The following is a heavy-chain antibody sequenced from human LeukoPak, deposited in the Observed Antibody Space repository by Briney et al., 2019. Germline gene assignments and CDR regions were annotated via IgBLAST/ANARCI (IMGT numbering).Heavy chain of an antibody. J-gene: IGHJ5*02. CDR2: INSYSGKT. V-gene: IGHV1-18*01. Sequence: ASVKVSCKASGYSFPTYGIDWVRQAPGQGPEWMGWINSYSGKTIYAQKVQGRVTLTRDTSTTTAYMELRSLRSDDTAIYYCARKRITMVRGVTYNWFDPWGQGTLVTVSS. CDR1: GYSFPTYG. D-gene: IGHD3-10*01. CDR3: ARKRITMVRGVTYNWFDP.